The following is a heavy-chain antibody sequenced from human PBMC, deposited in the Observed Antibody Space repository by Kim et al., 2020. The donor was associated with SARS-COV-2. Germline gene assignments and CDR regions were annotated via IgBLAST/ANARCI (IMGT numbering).Heavy chain of an antibody. D-gene: IGHD5-18*01. CDR3: ARHWDTGYFDY. Sequence: THYTPSVNGHVTISADKSISTAYLQWSSLKASDTAMYYCARHWDTGYFDYWGQGPLVTVSS. J-gene: IGHJ4*02. CDR2: T. V-gene: IGHV5-10-1*01.